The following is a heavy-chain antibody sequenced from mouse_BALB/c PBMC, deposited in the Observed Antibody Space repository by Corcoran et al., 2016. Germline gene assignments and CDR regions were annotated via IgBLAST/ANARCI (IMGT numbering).Heavy chain of an antibody. J-gene: IGHJ2*01. V-gene: IGHV9-3-1*01. CDR3: ARYDYYVDY. D-gene: IGHD2-14*01. Sequence: QIQLVQFGPELKKPGETVKISCKASGYTFTNYGMNWVKQAPGKGLKWMGWINTYTGEPTYADDFKGRFAFSLETSASTAYLQINNLKNEDTATYFCARYDYYVDYWGQGTTLTVSS. CDR1: GYTFTNYG. CDR2: INTYTGEP.